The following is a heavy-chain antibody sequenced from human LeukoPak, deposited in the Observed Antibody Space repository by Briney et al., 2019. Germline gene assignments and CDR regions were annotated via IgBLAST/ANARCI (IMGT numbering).Heavy chain of an antibody. CDR3: ARQWDEVYYFDY. Sequence: SETLSLTCTVSGGSISSSGYNWDWIRQPPGKGLEWIGNLYDSGSTYYNPSLKSRVTISVDTSKNQFSLKLSSVTAADTAVYYCARQWDEVYYFDYWGQGTLVTVSS. D-gene: IGHD1-26*01. V-gene: IGHV4-39*01. CDR1: GGSISSSGYN. CDR2: LYDSGST. J-gene: IGHJ4*02.